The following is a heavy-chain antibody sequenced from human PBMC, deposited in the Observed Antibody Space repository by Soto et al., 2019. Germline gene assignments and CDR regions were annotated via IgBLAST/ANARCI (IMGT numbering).Heavy chain of an antibody. J-gene: IGHJ3*02. CDR3: ARARVPYDAFDI. CDR1: GYTFTSYG. CDR2: ISAYNGNT. V-gene: IGHV1-18*01. Sequence: ASVKVSCNASGYTFTSYGISWVRQAPGQGLEWMGWISAYNGNTNYAQKLQGRVTMTTDTSTSTAYMELRSLRSDDTAVYYCARARVPYDAFDIWGQGTMVTVSS.